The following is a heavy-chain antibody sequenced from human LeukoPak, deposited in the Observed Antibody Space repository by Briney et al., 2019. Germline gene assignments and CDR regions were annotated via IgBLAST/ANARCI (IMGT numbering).Heavy chain of an antibody. Sequence: GGSLRLSCAAPGFTFSSYSMNWVRQAPGKGLEWVSYISSSGSTIYYADSVKGRFTISRDNAKNSLYLQMNSLRAEDTALYYCARPLYDSSGYLYWGQGTLVTVSS. V-gene: IGHV3-48*04. J-gene: IGHJ4*02. CDR3: ARPLYDSSGYLY. CDR1: GFTFSSYS. D-gene: IGHD3-22*01. CDR2: ISSSGSTI.